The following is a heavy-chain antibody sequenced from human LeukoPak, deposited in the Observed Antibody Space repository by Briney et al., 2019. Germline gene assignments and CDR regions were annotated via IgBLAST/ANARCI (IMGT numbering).Heavy chain of an antibody. D-gene: IGHD6-6*01. J-gene: IGHJ6*02. CDR3: ARRGSRSSGVYYGLDV. CDR2: IYPGDPET. V-gene: IGHV5-51*01. Sequence: TLGESLKISCQGSGYSFSSNWIGWVRQMPGKGLEWMGLIYPGDPETRYSPSFQGQVTISADKSISTAYVQWTSLKASDTAVYYCARRGSRSSGVYYGLDVWGQGTTVTVSS. CDR1: GYSFSSNW.